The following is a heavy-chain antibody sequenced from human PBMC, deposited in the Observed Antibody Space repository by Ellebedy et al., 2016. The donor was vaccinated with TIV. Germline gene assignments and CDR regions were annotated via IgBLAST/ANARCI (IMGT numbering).Heavy chain of an antibody. D-gene: IGHD3-10*01. CDR2: IYSGGST. Sequence: GESLKISCAASGFTFSSYAMSWVRQAPGKGMEWVSVIYSGGSTYYADSVKGRFTISRDNSKNTLYLQMNSLRAEDTAVYYCAGGYMVRGVTDRDYWGQGTLVTVSS. CDR3: AGGYMVRGVTDRDY. CDR1: GFTFSSYA. J-gene: IGHJ4*02. V-gene: IGHV3-53*01.